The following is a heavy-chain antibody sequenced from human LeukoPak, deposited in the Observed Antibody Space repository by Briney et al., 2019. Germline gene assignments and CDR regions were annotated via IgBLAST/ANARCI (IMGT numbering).Heavy chain of an antibody. V-gene: IGHV3-7*03. D-gene: IGHD3-3*01. J-gene: IGHJ5*02. CDR2: IKQDGSEK. CDR3: AREYYDFWSGFFWFDP. CDR1: GFTFSSYW. Sequence: PGGSLRLSCAAPGFTFSSYWMSWVRKAPGKGLEWVANIKQDGSEKYYVDSVKGRFTISRDSAKNSLYLQMNSLRAEDTAVYYCAREYYDFWSGFFWFDPWGQGTLVTVSS.